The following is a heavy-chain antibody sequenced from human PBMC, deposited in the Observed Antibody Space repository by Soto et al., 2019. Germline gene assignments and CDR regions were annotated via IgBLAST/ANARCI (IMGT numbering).Heavy chain of an antibody. J-gene: IGHJ3*02. D-gene: IGHD3-22*01. Sequence: GGSLRLSCAASGFTFSSYWMSWVRQAPGKGLEWVANIKQDGSEKYYVDSVKGRFTISRDNAKNSLYLQMNSLGAEDTAVYYCAREGLYYYDSSGYSDDAFDIWGQGTMVTVSS. CDR2: IKQDGSEK. CDR1: GFTFSSYW. CDR3: AREGLYYYDSSGYSDDAFDI. V-gene: IGHV3-7*01.